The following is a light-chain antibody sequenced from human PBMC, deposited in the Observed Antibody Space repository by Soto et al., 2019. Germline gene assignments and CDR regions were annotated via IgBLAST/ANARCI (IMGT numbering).Light chain of an antibody. Sequence: DIQMTQSPSTLSASVGDRVTITCRASQSISSWLAWYQQKPGKAPKLLIYKASSLESGVPSRFSGSGSGTEFSLTISSLQPDEFATYYCQQYNSLWTFGQWTKVEIK. CDR3: QQYNSLWT. J-gene: IGKJ1*01. CDR2: KAS. V-gene: IGKV1-5*03. CDR1: QSISSW.